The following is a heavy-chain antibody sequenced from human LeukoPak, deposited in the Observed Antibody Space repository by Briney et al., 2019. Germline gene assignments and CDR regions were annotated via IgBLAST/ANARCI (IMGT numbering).Heavy chain of an antibody. CDR3: ARDYYGSGSVGYYYYMDV. J-gene: IGHJ6*03. CDR1: GGSISSYY. Sequence: SETLSLTCTVSGGSISSYYWSWIRQPAGKGLEWIGRIYTSGSTNYNPSLKSRVTMSVDTSKNQFSLKLSSVTAADTAVYYCARDYYGSGSVGYYYYMDVWGKGTTVTISS. CDR2: IYTSGST. V-gene: IGHV4-4*07. D-gene: IGHD3-10*01.